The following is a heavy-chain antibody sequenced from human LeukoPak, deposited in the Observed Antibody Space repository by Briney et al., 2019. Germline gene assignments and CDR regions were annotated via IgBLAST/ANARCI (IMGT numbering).Heavy chain of an antibody. Sequence: PGGPLGAPVEAPGSSSSGIDINWSGRLPGRGWGWVAFIRSDGSNKYYADSVKGRFTISRDNSKNTLYLQMNSLRAEDTAVYYCAKDMIQLWSMDYWGQGTLVTVSS. CDR2: IRSDGSNK. CDR1: GSSSSGID. V-gene: IGHV3-30*02. D-gene: IGHD5-18*01. J-gene: IGHJ4*02. CDR3: AKDMIQLWSMDY.